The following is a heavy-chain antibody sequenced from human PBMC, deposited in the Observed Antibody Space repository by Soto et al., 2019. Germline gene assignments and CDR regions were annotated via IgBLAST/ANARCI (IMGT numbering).Heavy chain of an antibody. CDR1: GGTFSSYS. CDR3: ARGGGSSRHRFDY. V-gene: IGHV1-69*13. Sequence: GASVKVSFKASGGTFSSYSISWVREAPGQGLEWMGGIIPIFGTANYAQKFQGRVTITADESTSTAYMELSSLRSEDTAVYYCARGGGSSRHRFDYWGQGTLVTVSS. CDR2: IIPIFGTA. J-gene: IGHJ4*02. D-gene: IGHD6-6*01.